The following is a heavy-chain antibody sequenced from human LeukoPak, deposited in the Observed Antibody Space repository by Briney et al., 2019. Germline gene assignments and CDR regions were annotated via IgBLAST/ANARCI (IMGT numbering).Heavy chain of an antibody. CDR3: ARDDLGYCSGGSCYCYYGMDV. CDR2: ISAYNGNT. D-gene: IGHD2-15*01. J-gene: IGHJ6*02. CDR1: GYTFTTYG. Sequence: ASVKVSCKASGYTFTTYGISWVRQAPGQGLEWMGWISAYNGNTNYAQKLQGRVTMTTDTSTTTAYMELRSLRSDDTAVYYCARDDLGYCSGGSCYCYYGMDVWGQGTTVTVSS. V-gene: IGHV1-18*01.